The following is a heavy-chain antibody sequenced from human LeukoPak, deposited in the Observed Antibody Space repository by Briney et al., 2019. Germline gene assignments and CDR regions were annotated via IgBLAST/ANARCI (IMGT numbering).Heavy chain of an antibody. V-gene: IGHV3-30*18. CDR2: ISYDGSNK. D-gene: IGHD1-26*01. J-gene: IGHJ6*03. CDR3: AKYPGGFTGIVNYYHMDV. CDR1: GFTVSSNY. Sequence: PGGSLRLSCAASGFTVSSNYMSWVRQAPGKGLEWVAVISYDGSNKYYTDSVKGRFTISRDNSKNTLFLQMNSLRAEDTALYYCAKYPGGFTGIVNYYHMDVWGKGTTVTVSS.